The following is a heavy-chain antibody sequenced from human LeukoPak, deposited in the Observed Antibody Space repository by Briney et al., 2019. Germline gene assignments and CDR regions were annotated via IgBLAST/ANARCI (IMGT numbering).Heavy chain of an antibody. J-gene: IGHJ5*02. V-gene: IGHV1-2*02. CDR2: INPNSGGT. CDR3: ARVGEATSPYNWSDP. D-gene: IGHD1-26*01. Sequence: ASVKVSCKASGYTFTGYYMHWVRQAPGQGREWMGWINPNSGGTNYAQKFQGRVTMTRDTSISTAYMELSRLRSDDTAVYYRARVGEATSPYNWSDPWGQGTLVTVSS. CDR1: GYTFTGYY.